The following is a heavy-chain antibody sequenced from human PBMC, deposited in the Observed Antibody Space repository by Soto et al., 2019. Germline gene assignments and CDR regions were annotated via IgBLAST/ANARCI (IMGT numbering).Heavy chain of an antibody. D-gene: IGHD5-18*01. Sequence: ASVKVSCKASGYTFTSYGISWVRQAPGQGLEWMGWISAYNGNTNYAQKLQGRVTMTTDTSTSTAYMELRSLRSDDTAVYYCARDQDTANYYYYYGMDVWGQGTTVTVSS. CDR2: ISAYNGNT. J-gene: IGHJ6*02. CDR3: ARDQDTANYYYYYGMDV. CDR1: GYTFTSYG. V-gene: IGHV1-18*04.